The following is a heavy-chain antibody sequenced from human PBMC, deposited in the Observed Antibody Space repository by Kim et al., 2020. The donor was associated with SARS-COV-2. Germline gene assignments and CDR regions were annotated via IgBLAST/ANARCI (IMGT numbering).Heavy chain of an antibody. V-gene: IGHV3-23*01. CDR3: AKGRGVAVAGEGQLDY. J-gene: IGHJ4*02. CDR1: GFTFSSYA. D-gene: IGHD6-19*01. CDR2: ISGSGGST. Sequence: GGSLRLSCAASGFTFSSYAMSWVRQAPGKGLEWVSAISGSGGSTYYADSVKGRFTISRDNSKNTLYLQMNSLRAEDTAVYYCAKGRGVAVAGEGQLDYWGQGTLVTVSS.